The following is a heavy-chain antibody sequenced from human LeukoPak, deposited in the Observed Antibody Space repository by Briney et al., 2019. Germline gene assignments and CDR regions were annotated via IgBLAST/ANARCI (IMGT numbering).Heavy chain of an antibody. V-gene: IGHV3-23*01. CDR3: ARDTFGVVRGAVY. CDR2: ISGSGGST. D-gene: IGHD3-3*01. Sequence: GGSLRLSCAASGFSVSDYAMSWVRQAPGKGLEWVSAISGSGGSTYYADSVKGRFTISRDNSKNTLYLQMNSLRAEDTAVYYCARDTFGVVRGAVYWGQGTLVTVSS. J-gene: IGHJ4*02. CDR1: GFSVSDYA.